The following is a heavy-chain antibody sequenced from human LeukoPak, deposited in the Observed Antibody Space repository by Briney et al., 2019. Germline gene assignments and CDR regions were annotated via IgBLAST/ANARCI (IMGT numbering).Heavy chain of an antibody. J-gene: IGHJ5*02. Sequence: GGSLRLSCAASGLTFSSYAMSWVRQAPGKGLEWVSAISGSGGSTYYADSVKGRFTISRDNSKNTLYLQMNSLRAEDTAVYYCAKWFRRSPVVVVAATYNWFDPWGQGTLVTVSS. CDR3: AKWFRRSPVVVVAATYNWFDP. V-gene: IGHV3-23*01. D-gene: IGHD2-15*01. CDR2: ISGSGGST. CDR1: GLTFSSYA.